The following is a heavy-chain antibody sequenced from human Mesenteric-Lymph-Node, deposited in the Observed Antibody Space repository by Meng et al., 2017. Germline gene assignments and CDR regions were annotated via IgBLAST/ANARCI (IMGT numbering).Heavy chain of an antibody. CDR3: ARVSSGWDYFDY. D-gene: IGHD6-19*01. CDR1: GGSVSSGGYY. V-gene: IGHV4-31*03. Sequence: LQWSGPGLVKPSTTLSLTCTVSGGSVSSGGYYWNWIRQHPGKGLEWFGHIYYSGSTFYNPSLKRRVIISIDTSKNQFSLNLRSVTAADTAVYYCARVSSGWDYFDYWGQGTLVTVSS. J-gene: IGHJ4*02. CDR2: IYYSGST.